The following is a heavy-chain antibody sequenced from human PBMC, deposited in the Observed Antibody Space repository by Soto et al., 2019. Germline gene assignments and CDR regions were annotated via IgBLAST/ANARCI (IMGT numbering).Heavy chain of an antibody. V-gene: IGHV3-23*01. CDR1: GFTFTTYA. D-gene: IGHD3-22*01. CDR2: ISGSGSTT. CDR3: ANAPWISGYDNSGAYQP. Sequence: VQLLESGGDLVQPGGSLRLSCAASGFTFTTYAMNWVRQAPGKGLEWVSTISGSGSTTFYADFVEGRFTISRDNSKNTVSLQMTGLRIEDTAINNCANAPWISGYDNSGAYQPWGQGTRVNVAA. J-gene: IGHJ5*02.